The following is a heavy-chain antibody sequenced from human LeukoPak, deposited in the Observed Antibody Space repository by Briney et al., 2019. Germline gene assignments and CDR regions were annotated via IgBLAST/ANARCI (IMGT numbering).Heavy chain of an antibody. Sequence: GGSLRLSCAASGFIFSRYDMHWVRQTTGEGLEWVSAIGTAGDTYYPGSVKGRFTISRENARNTLYLQMNSLRAGDTAVYYCARAISGWDFDYWGQGTLVTVSS. J-gene: IGHJ4*02. D-gene: IGHD6-19*01. V-gene: IGHV3-13*01. CDR2: IGTAGDT. CDR1: GFIFSRYD. CDR3: ARAISGWDFDY.